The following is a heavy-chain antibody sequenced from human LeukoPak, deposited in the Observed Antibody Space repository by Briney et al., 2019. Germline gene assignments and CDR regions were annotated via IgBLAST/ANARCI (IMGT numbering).Heavy chain of an antibody. J-gene: IGHJ6*02. CDR2: ITWNGGGR. D-gene: IGHD3-10*01. Sequence: GGSLRLSCAASGFIYNDYAMSWVRQAPGKGLEWVSGITWNGGGRGYADSVKGRFTISRDNAKNSLFLQMDSLRVEDTALYYCARAAEVQRAQSGLYYCGFDVWGQGTTVSDSS. V-gene: IGHV3-20*04. CDR1: GFIYNDYA. CDR3: ARAAEVQRAQSGLYYCGFDV.